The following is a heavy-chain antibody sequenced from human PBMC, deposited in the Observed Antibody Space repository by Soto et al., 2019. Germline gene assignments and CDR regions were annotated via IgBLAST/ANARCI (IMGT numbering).Heavy chain of an antibody. CDR2: ISPDYGST. CDR3: ARGDGRGSSGFYYYYGMDV. CDR1: GFTFTNYF. J-gene: IGHJ6*02. V-gene: IGHV1-46*01. Sequence: QVQLVQSGAEVKKPGASVKVSCKASGFTFTNYFFHWVRQAPRQGLEWMGIISPDYGSTNYVQSLQGRVTMTSDTSTSTVYMELSSLRSEDTAVYYCARGDGRGSSGFYYYYGMDVWGHGTTVTVSS. D-gene: IGHD6-25*01.